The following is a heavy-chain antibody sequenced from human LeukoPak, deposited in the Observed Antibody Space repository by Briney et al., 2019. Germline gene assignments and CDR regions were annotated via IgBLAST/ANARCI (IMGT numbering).Heavy chain of an antibody. CDR1: GFTFSSYG. V-gene: IGHV3-23*01. J-gene: IGHJ1*01. CDR2: IRGNGVTT. D-gene: IGHD3-16*01. CDR3: AKDDAWGRYQD. Sequence: PGGTLRLPCAASGFTFSSYGMNWVRQAPGKGLEWVSGIRGNGVTTYYADSVKGRFTISRDNSKNTLYLQMSSLGAEDTAVYFCAKDDAWGRYQDWGQGTLVTVSS.